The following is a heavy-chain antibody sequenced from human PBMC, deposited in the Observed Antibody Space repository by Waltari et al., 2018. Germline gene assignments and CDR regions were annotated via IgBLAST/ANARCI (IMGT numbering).Heavy chain of an antibody. CDR1: GFTFSIYP. V-gene: IGHV3-21*01. CDR2: ISTNSNYI. J-gene: IGHJ4*02. CDR3: ARMAQI. Sequence: DVPLVESGGGLVTPGCPLRLSCDAPGFTFSIYPMNWVRHAPGKGLEWVSSISTNSNYIYYADSVKGRFTTSRDNAKNSLYLQMNSLRADDTAVYYCARMAQIWGQGTLVTVSS.